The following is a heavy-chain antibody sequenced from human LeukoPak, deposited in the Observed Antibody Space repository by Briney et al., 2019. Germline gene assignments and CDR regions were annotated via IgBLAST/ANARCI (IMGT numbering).Heavy chain of an antibody. CDR3: ARDHSYCSSTSCYHWFDP. J-gene: IGHJ5*02. CDR1: GYTFTGYY. Sequence: ASVKVSCKASGYTFTGYYMHWVRQAPGQGLEWMGRIYPNSGGTNYAQKFQGRVTMTRDTSISTAYMELSRLRSDDTAVYYCARDHSYCSSTSCYHWFDPWGQGTLVTVSS. CDR2: IYPNSGGT. D-gene: IGHD2-2*01. V-gene: IGHV1-2*06.